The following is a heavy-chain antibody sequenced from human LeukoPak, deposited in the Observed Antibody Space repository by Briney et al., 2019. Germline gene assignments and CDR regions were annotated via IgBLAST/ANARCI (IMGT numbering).Heavy chain of an antibody. CDR3: ARGHTPYSGSYYAGGRDY. Sequence: ASVKVSCKASGYTFTSYYMHWVRQAPGQGLEWMGIINPSGGSTSYAQKFQGRVTMTRDTSTSTVYMELSSLRSEDTAAYYCARGHTPYSGSYYAGGRDYWGQGTLVTVSS. CDR2: INPSGGST. D-gene: IGHD1-26*01. J-gene: IGHJ4*02. V-gene: IGHV1-46*01. CDR1: GYTFTSYY.